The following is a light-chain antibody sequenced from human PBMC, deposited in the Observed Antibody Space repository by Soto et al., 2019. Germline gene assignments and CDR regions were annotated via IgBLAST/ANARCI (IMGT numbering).Light chain of an antibody. CDR2: GAS. CDR3: QQYGSSPT. V-gene: IGKV3-20*01. J-gene: IGKJ3*01. CDR1: QSVSSNY. Sequence: EIVLTQSPGTLSLSPGERATLSYRASQSVSSNYVAWYQQRPGQAPRRLIYGASHRATGIPDRFSGSGSGTDFTLTISRLEPEDFAMYYCQQYGSSPTFGPGTKVDIK.